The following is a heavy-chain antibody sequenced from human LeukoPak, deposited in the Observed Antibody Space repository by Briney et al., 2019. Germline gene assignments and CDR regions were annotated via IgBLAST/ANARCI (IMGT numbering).Heavy chain of an antibody. CDR1: GFTFSSYN. CDR3: ARDHEEYCSGGSCSRFDY. CDR2: ISTSSSYI. Sequence: GGSLRLPCAASGFTFSSYNMNWVRQAPGKGLEWVSSISTSSSYIYYADSVKGRFTISRDNARNSLYLQMNSLRAEDTAVYYCARDHEEYCSGGSCSRFDYWGQGTLVTVSS. J-gene: IGHJ4*02. D-gene: IGHD2-15*01. V-gene: IGHV3-21*01.